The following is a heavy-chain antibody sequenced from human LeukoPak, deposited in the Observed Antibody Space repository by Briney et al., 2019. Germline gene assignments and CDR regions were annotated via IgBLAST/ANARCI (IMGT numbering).Heavy chain of an antibody. V-gene: IGHV3-15*04. CDR1: GFTFSNAW. Sequence: PGGSLRLSCAASGFTFSNAWMSWVRQAPGKGLEWVGRIESKTDAWTTDYAAPVNGRSSVSGGDSKNPLFQQLNSLKTDDSDGYYFTTDLPVAVACEFDNWGQGTLVTVSS. CDR2: IESKTDAWTT. J-gene: IGHJ4*02. D-gene: IGHD6-19*01. CDR3: TTDLPVAVACEFDN.